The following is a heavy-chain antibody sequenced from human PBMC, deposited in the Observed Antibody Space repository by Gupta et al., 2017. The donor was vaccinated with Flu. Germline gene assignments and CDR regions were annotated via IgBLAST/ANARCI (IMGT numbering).Heavy chain of an antibody. Sequence: VRQHPGKGLEWIGYIYYTGSTYYNPSLKSRLIISVDTSKNQFSLKLSSVTAADTAVYFCAREGVATSARYFDLWGRGTLVTVSS. CDR2: IYYTGST. V-gene: IGHV4-31*02. J-gene: IGHJ2*01. D-gene: IGHD1-1*01. CDR3: AREGVATSARYFDL.